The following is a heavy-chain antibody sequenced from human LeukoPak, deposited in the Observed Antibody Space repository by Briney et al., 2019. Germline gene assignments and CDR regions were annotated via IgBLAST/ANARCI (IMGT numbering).Heavy chain of an antibody. D-gene: IGHD3-22*01. CDR1: GGSISSGSYY. V-gene: IGHV4-61*02. CDR3: AREYDSPELGQFDY. CDR2: IYTSGST. J-gene: IGHJ4*02. Sequence: PSQTLSLTCTVSGGSISSGSYYWSWIRQPAGKGLEWIGRIYTSGSTNYNPSLKSRVTISVDTSKNQFSLKLSSVTAADTAVYYCAREYDSPELGQFDYWGQGTLVTVSS.